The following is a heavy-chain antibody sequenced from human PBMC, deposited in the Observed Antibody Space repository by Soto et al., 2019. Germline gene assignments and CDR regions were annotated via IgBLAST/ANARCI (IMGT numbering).Heavy chain of an antibody. V-gene: IGHV1-69*01. CDR3: ARGEQLWFDY. D-gene: IGHD5-18*01. CDR2: IIPVFGTP. Sequence: QVQLVQSGAEGKRPGSSVKVSCKASGGTFSKYLFSWVRHAPGQGLEWMGGIIPVFGTPKYAQKFQGRGTVTADESTSTAYMDLTSLKSEDTAVYYCARGEQLWFDYWGQGTLVTVSS. J-gene: IGHJ4*02. CDR1: GGTFSKYL.